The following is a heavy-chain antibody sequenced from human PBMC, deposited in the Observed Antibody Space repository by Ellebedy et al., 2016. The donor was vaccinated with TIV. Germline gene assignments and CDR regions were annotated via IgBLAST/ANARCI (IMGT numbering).Heavy chain of an antibody. CDR1: GFYFGDYW. CDR3: ARDGSIAVDGTSDY. CDR2: IKKDGREK. Sequence: GESLKISXAASGFYFGDYWMSWVRQAPGKGLEWVANIKKDGREKNYVDSVRGRFTISRDNAKNSLYLQMSSLRAEDTAVYYCARDGSIAVDGTSDYWGRGTLVTVSS. J-gene: IGHJ4*02. D-gene: IGHD6-19*01. V-gene: IGHV3-7*01.